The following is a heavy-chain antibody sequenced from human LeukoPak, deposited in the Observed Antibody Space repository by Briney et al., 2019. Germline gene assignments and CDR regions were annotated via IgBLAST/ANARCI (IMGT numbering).Heavy chain of an antibody. D-gene: IGHD5-24*01. CDR3: ARATVEMATITFDY. J-gene: IGHJ4*02. CDR2: IYSGGST. CDR1: GFTVSSNY. V-gene: IGHV3-53*01. Sequence: GGSLRLSCAASGFTVSSNYMRWFRQAPGKGLEWVSVIYSGGSTYYADSVKGRFTISRDNSKNTLYLQMNSLRAEDTAVYYCARATVEMATITFDYWGQGTLVTVSS.